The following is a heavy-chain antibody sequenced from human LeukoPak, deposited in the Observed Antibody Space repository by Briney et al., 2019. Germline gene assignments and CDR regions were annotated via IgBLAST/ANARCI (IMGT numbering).Heavy chain of an antibody. Sequence: GESLKISCKGSGYSFTSYWIGWVRQMPGKGLEWMGIIYPGDSDTRNSPSFQGRVTISADKSISTAYLQWSSLKASDTAMYYCARSSHYYYGSGPLHAYYFDYWGQGTLVTVSS. V-gene: IGHV5-51*01. CDR1: GYSFTSYW. CDR2: IYPGDSDT. J-gene: IGHJ4*02. CDR3: ARSSHYYYGSGPLHAYYFDY. D-gene: IGHD3-10*01.